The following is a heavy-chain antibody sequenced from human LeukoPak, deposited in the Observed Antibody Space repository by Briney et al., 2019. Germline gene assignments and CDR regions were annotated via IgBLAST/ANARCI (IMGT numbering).Heavy chain of an antibody. J-gene: IGHJ6*02. V-gene: IGHV3-21*01. CDR1: GFTFSSYS. CDR3: ARDDRPGDYYGMDV. Sequence: GGSLRLSCAASGFTFSSYSMNWVRQAPGKGLEWVSSISSSSSYIYYADSVKGRFTISRDNAKNSLYLQMNSLRAEDTAVYYCARDDRPGDYYGMDVWGQGTTVTVSS. D-gene: IGHD3-10*01. CDR2: ISSSSSYI.